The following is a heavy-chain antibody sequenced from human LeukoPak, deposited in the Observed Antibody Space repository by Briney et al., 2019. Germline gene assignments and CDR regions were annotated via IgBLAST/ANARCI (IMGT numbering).Heavy chain of an antibody. D-gene: IGHD2-21*01. CDR1: GGTFSSYA. J-gene: IGHJ4*02. CDR2: IIPILGIA. V-gene: IGHV1-69*04. Sequence: ASVKVPCKASGGTFSSYAISWVRQAPGQGLEWMGRIIPILGIANYAQKFQGRVTITADKSTSTAYIELSSLRSEDTAVYYCARDASNSLFDYWGQGTLVTVSS. CDR3: ARDASNSLFDY.